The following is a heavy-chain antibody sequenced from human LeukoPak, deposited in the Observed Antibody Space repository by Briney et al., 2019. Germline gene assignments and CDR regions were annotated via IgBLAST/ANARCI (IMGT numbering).Heavy chain of an antibody. D-gene: IGHD3-22*01. Sequence: ETLSLTCAVYDGSFSGYYWSWVRQAPGKGLEWVSAISGSGGSTYYADSVKGRFTISGDNSKNTLYLQMNSLRAEDTAVYYCAKGELEYYYDSSGYPGHINYWGQGTLVTVSS. CDR2: ISGSGGST. CDR3: AKGELEYYYDSSGYPGHINY. CDR1: DGSFSGYY. V-gene: IGHV3-23*01. J-gene: IGHJ4*02.